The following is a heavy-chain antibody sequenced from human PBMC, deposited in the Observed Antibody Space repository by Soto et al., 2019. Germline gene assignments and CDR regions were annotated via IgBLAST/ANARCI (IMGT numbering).Heavy chain of an antibody. V-gene: IGHV4-59*01. CDR1: GGSISSYY. CDR2: IYYSGST. D-gene: IGHD3-22*01. CDR3: ARAFLSSGYYFYYFDY. J-gene: IGHJ4*02. Sequence: SETLSLTCTVSGGSISSYYWSWIRQPPGKGLEWIGYIYYSGSTNYNPSLKSRVTISVDTSKNQFSLKLSSVTAADTAVYYCARAFLSSGYYFYYFDYWGQGTLVTVSS.